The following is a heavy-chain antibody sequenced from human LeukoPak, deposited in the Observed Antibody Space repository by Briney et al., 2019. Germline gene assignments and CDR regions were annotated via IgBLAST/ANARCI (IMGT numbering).Heavy chain of an antibody. CDR3: ARDFETAFDAFDI. J-gene: IGHJ3*02. V-gene: IGHV3-7*01. CDR2: IKQDGSEK. CDR1: GFTFSSYW. Sequence: GGSLRPSCAASGFTFSSYWMSWVRQAPGKGLEWVANIKQDGSEKYYEDSVKGRFTISRDNAKNSLYLQMNSLRAEDTAVYYCARDFETAFDAFDIWGQGTMVTVSS.